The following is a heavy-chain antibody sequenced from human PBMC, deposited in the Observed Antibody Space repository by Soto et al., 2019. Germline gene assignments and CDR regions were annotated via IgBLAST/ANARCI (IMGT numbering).Heavy chain of an antibody. V-gene: IGHV1-69*01. D-gene: IGHD5-12*01. J-gene: IGHJ6*02. CDR2: IIPIFGTA. Sequence: QVQLVQSGAEVKKPGSSVKVSCKASGGTFSSYAISWVRQAPGQGLEWMGGIIPIFGTANYAQKFQGRVTITADESTSTAYMELSSLRSEDTAVHYCARGLRRGYSGYDPNYYYYYGMDVWGQGTTVTVSS. CDR3: ARGLRRGYSGYDPNYYYYYGMDV. CDR1: GGTFSSYA.